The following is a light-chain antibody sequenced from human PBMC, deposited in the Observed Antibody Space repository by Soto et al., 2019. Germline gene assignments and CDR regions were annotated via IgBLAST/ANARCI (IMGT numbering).Light chain of an antibody. V-gene: IGKV3-15*01. Sequence: EIVMTQSPATLSVSPGERATLSCRASQSVSSNLAWYQQKPGQAPRLLIYGASTRATGIPARFSGSGSGTEFTLTLSSLQSEDFAVYYCQQYNNWPRRTFGQGTKVDIX. J-gene: IGKJ1*01. CDR2: GAS. CDR1: QSVSSN. CDR3: QQYNNWPRRT.